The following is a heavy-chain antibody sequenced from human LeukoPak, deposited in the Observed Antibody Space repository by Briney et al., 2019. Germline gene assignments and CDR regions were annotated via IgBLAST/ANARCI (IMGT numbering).Heavy chain of an antibody. V-gene: IGHV3-74*01. CDR2: INSDGRST. J-gene: IGHJ4*02. CDR3: ARHSSGYYHYDY. Sequence: QSGGSLRLSCAASGFTFSSYWMHWVRQAPGKGLVWVSRINSDGRSTSYADSVKGRFTTSRDNSKNTLHLQMNSLRAEDTAVYYCARHSSGYYHYDYWGPGTPVTVAS. D-gene: IGHD3-22*01. CDR1: GFTFSSYW.